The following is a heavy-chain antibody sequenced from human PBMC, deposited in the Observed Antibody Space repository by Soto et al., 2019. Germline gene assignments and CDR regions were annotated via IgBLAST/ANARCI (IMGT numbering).Heavy chain of an antibody. CDR1: GFTFSSYA. Sequence: GGSLRLSCAASGFTFSSYAMSWVRQAPGKGLEWVSAISGSGGSTYYADSVKGRFTISRDNSKNTLYLQMNSLRAEDTAVYYCAKDREAIVVVVAALDYWGQGTMLTVYS. D-gene: IGHD2-15*01. J-gene: IGHJ4*02. CDR3: AKDREAIVVVVAALDY. CDR2: ISGSGGST. V-gene: IGHV3-23*01.